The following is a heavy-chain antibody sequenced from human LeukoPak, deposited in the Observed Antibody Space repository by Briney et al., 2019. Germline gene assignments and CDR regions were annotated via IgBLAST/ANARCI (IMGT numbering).Heavy chain of an antibody. V-gene: IGHV4-4*07. CDR2: IYTSGST. D-gene: IGHD3-16*02. CDR1: GGSISSYY. J-gene: IGHJ5*02. CDR3: ARDRYDYVWGSYRYNWFDP. Sequence: SETLSLTCTVSGGSISSYYWSWIRQPAGKGLEWIGRIYTSGSTNYNPSLKSRVTMSVDTSKNQFSLKLSSVTAADTAVYYCARDRYDYVWGSYRYNWFDPWGQGTLVTVSS.